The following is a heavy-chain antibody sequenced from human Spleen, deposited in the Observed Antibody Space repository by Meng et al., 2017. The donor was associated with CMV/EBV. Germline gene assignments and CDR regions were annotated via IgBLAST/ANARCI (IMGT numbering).Heavy chain of an antibody. V-gene: IGHV4-34*01. CDR2: INHSGST. Sequence: QLQLRSWXHGLLKHSEXRPLTCPVYGGSFSGYYWSWIRQPPGKGLEWIGEINHSGSTNYNPSLKSRVTISVDTSKNQFSLKLSSVTAADTAVYYCAERSGRLVPIDYWGQGTLVTASS. D-gene: IGHD6-19*01. CDR1: GGSFSGYY. CDR3: AERSGRLVPIDY. J-gene: IGHJ4*02.